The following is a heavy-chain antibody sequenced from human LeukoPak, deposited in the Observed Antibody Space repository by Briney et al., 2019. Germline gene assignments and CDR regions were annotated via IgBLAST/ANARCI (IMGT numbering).Heavy chain of an antibody. Sequence: PSETLSLTCTVSGGSISNYYWSWVRQPPGKGLEWIGYTSYSGSTNYNPSLKSRVTMSVDTSTDQFSLRLISVTAADTAVYYCARTVSGDYYGMDVWGQGTTVTVSS. CDR2: TSYSGST. CDR3: ARTVSGDYYGMDV. V-gene: IGHV4-59*08. CDR1: GGSISNYY. D-gene: IGHD1-26*01. J-gene: IGHJ6*02.